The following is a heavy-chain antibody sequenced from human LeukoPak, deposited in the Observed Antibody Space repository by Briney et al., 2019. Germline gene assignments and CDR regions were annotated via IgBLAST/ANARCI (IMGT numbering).Heavy chain of an antibody. CDR1: GGSFSGYY. CDR3: KATVVTPRYFDY. Sequence: SETLSLTCAVYGGSFSGYYWSWIHQPPGKGLEWIGEINHSGSTNYNPSLKSRVTISVDTSKNQFSLKLSSVTAADTAVYYCKATVVTPRYFDYWGQGTLVTVSS. D-gene: IGHD4-23*01. CDR2: INHSGST. J-gene: IGHJ4*02. V-gene: IGHV4-34*01.